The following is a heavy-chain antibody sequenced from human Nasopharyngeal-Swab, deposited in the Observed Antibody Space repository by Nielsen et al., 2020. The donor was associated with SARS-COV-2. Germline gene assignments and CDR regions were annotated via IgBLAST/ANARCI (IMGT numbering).Heavy chain of an antibody. CDR2: IYYSGST. V-gene: IGHV4-39*07. J-gene: IGHJ4*02. Sequence: WIRQPPGKGLEWIGSIYYSGSTHYNPSLKSRVTISVDTSKNQFSLKLSSVTAADTAVYYCARDHGQAAGSWDYWGQGTLVTVSS. CDR3: ARDHGQAAGSWDY. D-gene: IGHD6-13*01.